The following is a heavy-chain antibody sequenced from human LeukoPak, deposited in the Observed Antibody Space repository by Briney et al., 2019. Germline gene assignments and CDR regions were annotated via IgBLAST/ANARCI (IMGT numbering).Heavy chain of an antibody. D-gene: IGHD6-19*01. J-gene: IGHJ4*02. V-gene: IGHV4-34*01. CDR2: INHSGST. CDR3: ARERAVAGTRGFDY. Sequence: PSETLSLTCAVYGGSFSGYYWSWIRQPPGKGLEWIGEINHSGSTNYNPSLKSRVTISVDTSKNQFSLKLSSVTAADTAVYYCARERAVAGTRGFDYWGQGTPVTVSS. CDR1: GGSFSGYY.